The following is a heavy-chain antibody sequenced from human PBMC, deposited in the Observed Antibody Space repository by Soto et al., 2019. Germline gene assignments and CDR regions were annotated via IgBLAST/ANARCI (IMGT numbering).Heavy chain of an antibody. V-gene: IGHV1-69*01. Sequence: QVQLVQSGAEVKKPGSSVKVSCKASGGTFSTYGINWVRQASGQGLEWMGGIIPISGSIKFAQKLQGRLSSITDESTSTVYMELSSLTSDDTAVYYCASRERVDAFDVWGQGTMVAVSS. CDR2: IIPISGSI. CDR3: ASRERVDAFDV. J-gene: IGHJ3*01. CDR1: GGTFSTYG. D-gene: IGHD1-26*01.